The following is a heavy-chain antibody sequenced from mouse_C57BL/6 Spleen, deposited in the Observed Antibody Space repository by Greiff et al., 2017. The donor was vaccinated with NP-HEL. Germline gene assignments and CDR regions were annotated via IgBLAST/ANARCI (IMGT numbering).Heavy chain of an antibody. V-gene: IGHV1-26*01. J-gene: IGHJ1*03. CDR3: ARRAERGYYVLPFDV. Sequence: EVQLQQSGPELVKPGASVKISCKASGYTFTDYYMNWVKQSHGKSLEWIGDINPNNGGTSYNQKFKGKATLTVDKSSSTAYMELRSLTSEDSAVYYCARRAERGYYVLPFDVWGTGTTVTVSS. CDR2: INPNNGGT. CDR1: GYTFTDYY. D-gene: IGHD2-3*01.